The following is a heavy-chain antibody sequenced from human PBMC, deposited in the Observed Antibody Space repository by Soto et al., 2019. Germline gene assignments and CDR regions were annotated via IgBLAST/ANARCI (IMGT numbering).Heavy chain of an antibody. CDR2: ISSSSRTI. D-gene: IGHD1-26*01. V-gene: IGHV3-48*02. J-gene: IGHJ4*02. CDR3: ARGTDSGSWKTPFDY. CDR1: GFTFNIYT. Sequence: GGSLRLSCAASGFTFNIYTMNWVRQAPGKGLEWLSYISSSSRTIYYADSVKGRFTISRDNAKNSQYLQMNSLRDEDTALYYCARGTDSGSWKTPFDYWGQGTRVTVSS.